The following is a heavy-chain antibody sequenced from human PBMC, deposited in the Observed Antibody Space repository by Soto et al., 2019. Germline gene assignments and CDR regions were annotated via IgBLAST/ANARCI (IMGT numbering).Heavy chain of an antibody. D-gene: IGHD2-21*01. V-gene: IGHV4-30-2*01. J-gene: IGHJ5*02. CDR2: MYHGVNT. CDR3: ASSKYDVVECSVWFDT. Sequence: TLSLTCSVSVGSITSGGYSWGWIRQPPGQVLEWIGYMYHGVNTYYNPSLQGRVTISLNHSKHQFSLSLKSVTAADTAVYFCASSKYDVVECSVWFDTWGQGTLVTVSS. CDR1: VGSITSGGYS.